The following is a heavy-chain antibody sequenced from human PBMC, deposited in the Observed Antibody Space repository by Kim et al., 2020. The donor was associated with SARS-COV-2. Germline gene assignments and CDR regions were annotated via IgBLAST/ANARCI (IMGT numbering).Heavy chain of an antibody. D-gene: IGHD3-16*01. J-gene: IGHJ4*01. CDR1: GYIFSTYH. V-gene: IGHV1-3*04. CDR3: AREGGETRVGAEAYFEY. Sequence: ASVKVSCKASGYIFSTYHMIWVRQAPGQRLEWIGWINTGTGHATYAQNLQGRVTVSRDTAASTAYMELRSLRSEDTAVYYCAREGGETRVGAEAYFEYWG. CDR2: INTGTGHA.